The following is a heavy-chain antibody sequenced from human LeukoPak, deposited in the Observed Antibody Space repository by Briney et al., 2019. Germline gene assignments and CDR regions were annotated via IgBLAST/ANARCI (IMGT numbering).Heavy chain of an antibody. Sequence: GGSLRLSCAASGFTFSSYWMSWVRQAPGKGLEWVANIKQDGSEKYYVDSVKGRFTISRDNAKNSLYLQMNGLRAEDTAVYYCARAAEPDYYGSGSYLSWYYWGQGTLVTVSS. V-gene: IGHV3-7*01. CDR3: ARAAEPDYYGSGSYLSWYY. D-gene: IGHD3-10*01. J-gene: IGHJ4*02. CDR2: IKQDGSEK. CDR1: GFTFSSYW.